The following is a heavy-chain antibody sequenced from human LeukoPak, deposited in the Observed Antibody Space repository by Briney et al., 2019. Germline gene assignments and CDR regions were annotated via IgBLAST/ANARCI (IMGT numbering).Heavy chain of an antibody. D-gene: IGHD2-21*01. CDR1: GFTFSSYA. CDR2: IGGSGGNT. J-gene: IGHJ4*02. V-gene: IGHV3-23*01. CDR3: AKTLIVVVNSYFDY. Sequence: PGGSLRLSRAASGFTFSSYAMSWVRQAPGKGLEWVSGIGGSGGNTYYADSVKGRFTISRDNSKNTLYLQMNSLRVEDTAVYYCAKTLIVVVNSYFDYWGQGTLVTVSS.